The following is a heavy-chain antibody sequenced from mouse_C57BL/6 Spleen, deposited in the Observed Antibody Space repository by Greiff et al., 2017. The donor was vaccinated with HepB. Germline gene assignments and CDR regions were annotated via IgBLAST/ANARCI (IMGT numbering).Heavy chain of an antibody. CDR1: GYSITSGYY. D-gene: IGHD1-1*02. J-gene: IGHJ4*01. Sequence: EVQLQQSGPGLVKPSQSLSLTCSVTGYSITSGYYWNWIRQFPGNKPEWMGYISYDGSNNYNPSLKNRISITRDTSKNQLFLKLNSVTTEDTATYYCAREGGLYGPAPMDYWGQGTSVTVSS. CDR3: AREGGLYGPAPMDY. CDR2: ISYDGSN. V-gene: IGHV3-6*01.